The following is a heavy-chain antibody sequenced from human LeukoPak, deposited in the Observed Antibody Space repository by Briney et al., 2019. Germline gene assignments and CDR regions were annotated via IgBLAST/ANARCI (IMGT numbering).Heavy chain of an antibody. D-gene: IGHD2-15*01. CDR2: IIPIFGTA. CDR1: GGTFSSYA. Sequence: SVKVSCKASGGTFSSYAISWVRQAPGQGLEWMGGIIPIFGTANYAQKFQGRVTITADESTSTAYMELSSLRSEDTAVYYCARVEVGGYYYYYYMDVWGKGTTVTVSS. CDR3: ARVEVGGYYYYYYMDV. J-gene: IGHJ6*03. V-gene: IGHV1-69*13.